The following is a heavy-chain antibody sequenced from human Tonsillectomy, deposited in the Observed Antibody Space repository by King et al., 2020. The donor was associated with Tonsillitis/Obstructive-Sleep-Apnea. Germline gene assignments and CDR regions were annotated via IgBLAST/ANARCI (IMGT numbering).Heavy chain of an antibody. CDR3: ARESGIQLGSTPPDSFDI. Sequence: VQLVESGGGVVQPGRSLTLSCAASGFTFSNYAMHWVRQAPGKGLEWVAVISYDGSNKYYADSVKGRFTISRDNSKNTLYLQMNSLRAEDTAVYYCARESGIQLGSTPPDSFDIWGQGTMVTVSS. CDR1: GFTFSNYA. J-gene: IGHJ3*02. CDR2: ISYDGSNK. V-gene: IGHV3-30-3*01. D-gene: IGHD5-18*01.